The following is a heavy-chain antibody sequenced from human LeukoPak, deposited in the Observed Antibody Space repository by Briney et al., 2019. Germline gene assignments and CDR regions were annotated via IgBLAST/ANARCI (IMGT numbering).Heavy chain of an antibody. CDR1: GFTFSSYG. D-gene: IGHD3-22*01. CDR3: ARDPSATMIVVRYYYYGMDV. CDR2: ISYDGSNK. J-gene: IGHJ6*02. Sequence: GRSLRLSCAASGFTFSSYGMHWVRQAPGKGLEWVAVISYDGSNKYYADSVKGRFTISRDNSKNTLYLQMNSLRAEDTAVYYCARDPSATMIVVRYYYYGMDVWGQGTTVTVSS. V-gene: IGHV3-30*03.